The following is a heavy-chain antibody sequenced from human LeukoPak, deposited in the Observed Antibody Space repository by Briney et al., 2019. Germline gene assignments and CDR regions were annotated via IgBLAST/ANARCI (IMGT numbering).Heavy chain of an antibody. J-gene: IGHJ6*03. D-gene: IGHD5-18*01. V-gene: IGHV4-39*07. CDR3: ARVHSTYYYYMDV. CDR1: GGSISSSTYY. Sequence: QPSETLSLTCTVSGGSISSSTYYWAWIRQPPGKGLEWIASMYYSGSTYYNPSLKSRVTISVDTSKNQFSLKLSSATAADTAVYYCARVHSTYYYYMDVWGKGTSVTVSS. CDR2: MYYSGST.